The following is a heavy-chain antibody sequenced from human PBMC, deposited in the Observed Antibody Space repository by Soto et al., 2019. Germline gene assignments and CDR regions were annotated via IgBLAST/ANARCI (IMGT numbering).Heavy chain of an antibody. J-gene: IGHJ5*02. CDR2: IIPIFGTA. Sequence: GASVKVSCKASGGTFSSYAISWVRQAPGQGLEWMGGIIPIFGTANYAQKFQGRVTITADESTSTAYMELSSLRSEDTAVYYCASGGYPGGSSYGGNWFDPWGQGTLVTVSS. V-gene: IGHV1-69*13. CDR1: GGTFSSYA. D-gene: IGHD5-18*01. CDR3: ASGGYPGGSSYGGNWFDP.